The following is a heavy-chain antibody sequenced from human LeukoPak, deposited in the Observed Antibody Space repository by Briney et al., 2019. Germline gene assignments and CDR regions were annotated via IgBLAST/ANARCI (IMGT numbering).Heavy chain of an antibody. D-gene: IGHD6-6*01. CDR3: AREPYSSSSGGQDY. V-gene: IGHV1-3*01. CDR2: INAGNGNT. J-gene: IGHJ4*02. CDR1: GYTFTSYA. Sequence: ASVKVSCKASGYTFTSYAMHWVRQAPGQRLEWMGWINAGNGNTKYSQYFQGRVTITRDTSASTAYMQLSSLRSEDTAVYYCAREPYSSSSGGQDYWGQGTLVTVSS.